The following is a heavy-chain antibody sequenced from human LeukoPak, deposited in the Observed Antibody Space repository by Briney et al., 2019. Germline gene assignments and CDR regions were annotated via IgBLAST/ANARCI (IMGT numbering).Heavy chain of an antibody. V-gene: IGHV3-23*01. CDR1: GFTFSSYA. J-gene: IGHJ4*02. CDR3: AKGTAYSSGSSFDY. CDR2: ISGSGGST. Sequence: GGSLRLSCAVSGFTFSSYAMSWVRQAPGKGLEWVSAISGSGGSTYYADSVKGRFTISRDNSKNTLYLQMNSLRAEDTAVYYCAKGTAYSSGSSFDYWGQGTLVTVSS. D-gene: IGHD6-19*01.